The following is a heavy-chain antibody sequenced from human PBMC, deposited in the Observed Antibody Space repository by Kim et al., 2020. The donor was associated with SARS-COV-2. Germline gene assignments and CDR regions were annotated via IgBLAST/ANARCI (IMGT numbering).Heavy chain of an antibody. J-gene: IGHJ4*02. D-gene: IGHD6-19*01. Sequence: GGSLRLSCAASGFTFSSQVMSWVRQAPGKGLEWVSGISGSGGGTYYADSVKGRFTISRDNSKNTVYLQMNSLRVEDTAVYYCANKGSVWYFWGPGTLVTV. CDR3: ANKGSVWYF. CDR2: ISGSGGGT. CDR1: GFTFSSQV. V-gene: IGHV3-23*01.